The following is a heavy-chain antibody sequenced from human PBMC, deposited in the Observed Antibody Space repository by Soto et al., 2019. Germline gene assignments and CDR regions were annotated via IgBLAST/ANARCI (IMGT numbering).Heavy chain of an antibody. CDR2: INHSGST. J-gene: IGHJ4*02. D-gene: IGHD6-6*01. Sequence: SETLSLTCAVYGESFSCYYSSSIRQPPGKGLEWIGEINHSGSTNYNPSLKSRVTISVDTSKNQFSLKLSSVTAADTAVYYCARGPVYSSLYFDYWGQGTLVTVSS. CDR1: GESFSCYY. CDR3: ARGPVYSSLYFDY. V-gene: IGHV4-34*01.